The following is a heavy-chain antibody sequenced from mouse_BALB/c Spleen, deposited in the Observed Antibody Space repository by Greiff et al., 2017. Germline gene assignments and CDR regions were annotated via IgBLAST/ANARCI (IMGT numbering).Heavy chain of an antibody. Sequence: EVQGVESGGGLVKPGGSLKLSCAASGFTFSSYAMSWVRQSPEKRLEWVAEISSGGSYTYYPDTVTGRFTISRDNAKNTLYLEMSSLRSEDTAMYYCARSTMNAMDYWGQGTSVTVSS. D-gene: IGHD2-4*01. J-gene: IGHJ4*01. CDR3: ARSTMNAMDY. V-gene: IGHV5-9-4*01. CDR1: GFTFSSYA. CDR2: ISSGGSYT.